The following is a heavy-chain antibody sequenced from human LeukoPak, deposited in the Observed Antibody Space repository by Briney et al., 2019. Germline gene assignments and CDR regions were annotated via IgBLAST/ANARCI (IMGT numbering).Heavy chain of an antibody. V-gene: IGHV3-9*01. CDR3: AKDTLREIAVAGNGIDY. D-gene: IGHD6-19*01. J-gene: IGHJ4*02. Sequence: CGSLRLSCSASGFTFDDYAMHWVRQAPGKGLEWVSGISWNSGSIGYADSVKGRFTISRDNAKNSLYLQMNSLRAEDTALYYCAKDTLREIAVAGNGIDYWGQGTLVTVSS. CDR1: GFTFDDYA. CDR2: ISWNSGSI.